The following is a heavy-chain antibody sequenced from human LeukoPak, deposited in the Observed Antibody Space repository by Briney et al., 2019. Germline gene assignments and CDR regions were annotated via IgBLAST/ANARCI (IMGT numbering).Heavy chain of an antibody. CDR3: ARDFITMVRGVTKPLDY. J-gene: IGHJ4*02. Sequence: GGSLRLSCAASGFTFDDYAIHWVRQAPGKGLEWVSGISWNSGSIGYADSVKGRFTMSRDNAKNSLYLQMNSLRAEDTAVYYCARDFITMVRGVTKPLDYWGQGTLVTVSS. CDR2: ISWNSGSI. V-gene: IGHV3-9*01. CDR1: GFTFDDYA. D-gene: IGHD3-10*01.